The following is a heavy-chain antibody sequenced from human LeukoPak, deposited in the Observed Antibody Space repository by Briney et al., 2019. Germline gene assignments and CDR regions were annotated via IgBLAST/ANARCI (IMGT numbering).Heavy chain of an antibody. Sequence: ASVKVSCKASGYTFTSYYIHWVRRAPGQGLEWMGIINPSGGSTTYAQKFQGRVTMTRETSTSTVYMEVSSLRSEDTAVYYCARWDEYSYGQPQGGSLDYWGQGTLVTVSS. D-gene: IGHD5-18*01. CDR1: GYTFTSYY. J-gene: IGHJ4*02. V-gene: IGHV1-46*01. CDR2: INPSGGST. CDR3: ARWDEYSYGQPQGGSLDY.